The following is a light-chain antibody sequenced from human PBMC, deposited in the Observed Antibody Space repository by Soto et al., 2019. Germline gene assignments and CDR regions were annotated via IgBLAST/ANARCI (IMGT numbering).Light chain of an antibody. J-gene: IGKJ3*01. Sequence: DIQMTQSPSSLSASVGDRVTITCRASQGISNFLAWYQQKPGKVPKVLIYAASTLQSGVPPRFSGSGSGTDFPFTISSLQPKDVATYYCQVYNSAPPVTFGPGTKVDIK. V-gene: IGKV1-27*01. CDR1: QGISNF. CDR3: QVYNSAPPVT. CDR2: AAS.